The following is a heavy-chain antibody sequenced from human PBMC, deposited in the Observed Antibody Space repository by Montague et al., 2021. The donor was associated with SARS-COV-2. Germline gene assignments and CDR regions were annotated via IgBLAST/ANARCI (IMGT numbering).Heavy chain of an antibody. J-gene: IGHJ3*02. CDR3: ARTNYAFWRGHQRGGAFDI. Sequence: SETLSLTCTVSGGSISSSDYYWGWIRQPPGKGLEWIGSLFYSVNTXYNPSLKSRVTISVDTSKNQFSLKLSSVTAADTAVYYCARTNYAFWRGHQRGGAFDIWGQGTMVTVSS. CDR1: GGSISSSDYY. V-gene: IGHV4-39*01. D-gene: IGHD3-3*01. CDR2: LFYSVNT.